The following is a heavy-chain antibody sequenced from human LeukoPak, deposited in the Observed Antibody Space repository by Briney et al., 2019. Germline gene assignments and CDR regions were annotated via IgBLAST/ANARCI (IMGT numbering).Heavy chain of an antibody. V-gene: IGHV4-31*03. J-gene: IGHJ4*02. CDR2: IYYSGST. D-gene: IGHD4-17*01. Sequence: SETLSLTCTVSGGSISSGGYYWSWIRQHPGKGLEWIGYIYYSGSTYYNPSLKSRVTISVDTSKNQFSLKLSSATAADTAVYYCARGPDYGDYGGFDYWGQGTLVTVSS. CDR1: GGSISSGGYY. CDR3: ARGPDYGDYGGFDY.